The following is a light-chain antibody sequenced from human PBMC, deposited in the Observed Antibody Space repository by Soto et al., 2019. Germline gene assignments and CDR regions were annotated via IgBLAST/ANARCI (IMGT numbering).Light chain of an antibody. Sequence: EIVMTQSPATLSVSPVALATLSCNSSPSVSSNLAWYQQKPGQAPRLLIYGASTRATGIPARFSGSGSGTEFTLTIRSLQSEDFAVYYCHQYNNWPPWTFGQGTKVDIK. V-gene: IGKV3-15*01. CDR3: HQYNNWPPWT. CDR2: GAS. J-gene: IGKJ1*01. CDR1: PSVSSN.